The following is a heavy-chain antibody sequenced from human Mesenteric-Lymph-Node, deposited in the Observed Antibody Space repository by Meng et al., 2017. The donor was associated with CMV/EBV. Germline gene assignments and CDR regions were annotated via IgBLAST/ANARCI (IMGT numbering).Heavy chain of an antibody. D-gene: IGHD3-3*01. Sequence: CKVSGYTLTELSMHWVRQAPGKGLEWMGGFDPEDGETIYAQKFQGRVTMTEDTSTDTAYMELSSLRSEDTAVYYCAGEGIRKGPPFDPWGQGTLVTVSS. CDR3: AGEGIRKGPPFDP. J-gene: IGHJ5*02. CDR1: GYTLTELS. CDR2: FDPEDGET. V-gene: IGHV1-24*01.